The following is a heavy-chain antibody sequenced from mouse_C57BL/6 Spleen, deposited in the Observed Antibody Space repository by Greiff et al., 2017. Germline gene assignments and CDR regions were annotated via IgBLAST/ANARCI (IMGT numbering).Heavy chain of an antibody. J-gene: IGHJ3*01. CDR3: ARSLYYDYAWLAY. V-gene: IGHV1-55*01. Sequence: QVQLQQPGAELVKPGASVKMSCKASGYTFTSYWITWVKPRPGPGLEWIGDIYPGSGSTNYNEKFKSKATLSVDHSSSTAYMQLSSLPSEDSAVYYCARSLYYDYAWLAYWGQGTLVTVSA. D-gene: IGHD2-4*01. CDR1: GYTFTSYW. CDR2: IYPGSGST.